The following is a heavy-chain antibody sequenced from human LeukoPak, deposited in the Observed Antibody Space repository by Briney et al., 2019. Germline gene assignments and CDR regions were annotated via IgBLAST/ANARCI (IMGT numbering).Heavy chain of an antibody. V-gene: IGHV4-59*01. J-gene: IGHJ5*02. CDR3: ARIMVAATSTGWFDP. D-gene: IGHD2-15*01. CDR1: GGSISSYY. CDR2: IYYSGST. Sequence: PSETLSLNCTVSGGSISSYYWSWIRQPPGKGLEWIGYIYYSGSTNYNPSLKSRVTISVDTSKNQFSLKLSSVTAADTAVYYCARIMVAATSTGWFDPWGQGTLVTVSS.